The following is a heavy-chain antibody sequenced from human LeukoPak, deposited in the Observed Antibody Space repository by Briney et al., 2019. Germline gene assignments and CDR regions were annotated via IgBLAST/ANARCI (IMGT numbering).Heavy chain of an antibody. V-gene: IGHV1-8*01. CDR3: ARGAVAGKPFDY. Sequence: ASVKVSCKASGYTFTSYDINWVRQATGQGLEWMGWMNPSSGNTGYAQKFQGRVTMTRNTSISTAYMELSSLRSEDTAVYYCARGAVAGKPFDYWGQGTLVTVSS. CDR2: MNPSSGNT. J-gene: IGHJ4*02. D-gene: IGHD6-13*01. CDR1: GYTFTSYD.